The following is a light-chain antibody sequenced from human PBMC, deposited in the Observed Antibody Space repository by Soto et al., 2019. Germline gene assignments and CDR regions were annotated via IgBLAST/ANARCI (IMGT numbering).Light chain of an antibody. J-gene: IGLJ1*01. CDR2: RNN. CDR1: SSNIGGYY. Sequence: QSVLTQPPSASGTPGQRVTISCSGSSSNIGGYYVSWYQQLPGTAPKVLIDRNNQRPSGVPDRFSGSKSGTSASLAISGLRSDDEADYYCAAWDDSLSGYVFGTGTKLTVL. CDR3: AAWDDSLSGYV. V-gene: IGLV1-47*01.